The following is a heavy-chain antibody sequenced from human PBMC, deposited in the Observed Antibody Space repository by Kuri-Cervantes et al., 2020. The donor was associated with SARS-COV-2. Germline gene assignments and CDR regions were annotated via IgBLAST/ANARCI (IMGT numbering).Heavy chain of an antibody. J-gene: IGHJ4*02. CDR1: VFTFSSYT. Sequence: GESLKISCTASVFTFSSYTMSWVRQAPGKGLEWVSSISSSSNYIYYADSVKGRFTISRDNSKNTLYLQMNSLRAEDTAVYYCASPYSSSFDYWGQGTLVTVSS. V-gene: IGHV3-21*01. CDR3: ASPYSSSFDY. CDR2: ISSSSNYI. D-gene: IGHD6-13*01.